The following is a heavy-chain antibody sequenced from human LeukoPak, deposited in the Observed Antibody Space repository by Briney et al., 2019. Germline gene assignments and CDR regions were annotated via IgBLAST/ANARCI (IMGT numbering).Heavy chain of an antibody. CDR2: INPSGGST. CDR3: ATDGRGCSTTICYVAFNI. CDR1: GYTFTSYY. V-gene: IGHV1-46*01. D-gene: IGHD2-2*01. Sequence: ASVKVSCKASGYTFTSYYMHWVRQAPGQGLEWMGIINPSGGSTSYAQKFQGRVTMTRDMSTSTAYMELSSLRSEDTAVYYCATDGRGCSTTICYVAFNIWGQGTMVTVSS. J-gene: IGHJ3*02.